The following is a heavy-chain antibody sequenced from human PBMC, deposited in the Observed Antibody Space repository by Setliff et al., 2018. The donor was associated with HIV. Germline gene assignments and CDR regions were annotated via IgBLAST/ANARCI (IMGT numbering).Heavy chain of an antibody. D-gene: IGHD3-10*01. J-gene: IGHJ6*04. CDR1: GYTFTDYY. CDR3: ARGKGVGGVVITGGLDV. Sequence: ASVKVSCKASGYTFTDYYIHWVRQAPGQGFEWMGWMNPNTGNTHYAPKFQGRVTMTRDTSITTAYMEMTKLTSDDTAVYYCARGKGVGGVVITGGLDVWGKGTTVTVSS. V-gene: IGHV1-2*02. CDR2: MNPNTGNT.